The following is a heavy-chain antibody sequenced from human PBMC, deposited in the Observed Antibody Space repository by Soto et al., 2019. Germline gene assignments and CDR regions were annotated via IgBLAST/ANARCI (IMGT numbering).Heavy chain of an antibody. V-gene: IGHV3-23*01. Sequence: EVQLLESGGDLIQPGGSLRLSCAASGFTFNIYAMTWVRQAPWEGLEWVSAISRYGDITYYADSVEGRFSISRDNSKNTLYLQMSSLIAEDTAVYYGAKDRYLDHDSYGYLFGNWGQGTLVTVSS. D-gene: IGHD3-22*01. CDR3: AKDRYLDHDSYGYLFGN. CDR1: GFTFNIYA. J-gene: IGHJ4*01. CDR2: ISRYGDIT.